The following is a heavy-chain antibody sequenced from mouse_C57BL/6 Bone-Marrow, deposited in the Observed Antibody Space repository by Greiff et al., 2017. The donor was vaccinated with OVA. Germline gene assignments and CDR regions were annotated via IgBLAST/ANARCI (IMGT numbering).Heavy chain of an antibody. J-gene: IGHJ3*01. Sequence: EVKLVESEGGLVQPGSSMKLSCTASGFTFSDYYMAWVRQVPEKGLEWVANINYDGSSTYYLDSLKSRFIISRDNAKNILYLQMSSLKSEETATYYCVRGVCLGFVYWGEGTLVTVSA. V-gene: IGHV5-16*01. CDR1: GFTFSDYY. CDR2: INYDGSST. CDR3: VRGVCLGFVY.